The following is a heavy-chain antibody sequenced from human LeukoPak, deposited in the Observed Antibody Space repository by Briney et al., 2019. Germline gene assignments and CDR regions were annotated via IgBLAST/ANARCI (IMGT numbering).Heavy chain of an antibody. J-gene: IGHJ4*02. CDR2: ISGSGGST. CDR3: AARGVAAATGDY. V-gene: IGHV3-23*01. CDR1: GFTFSSYA. D-gene: IGHD6-13*01. Sequence: PGGSLRLSCAASGFTFSSYAMSWVRQAPGKGLEWVPPISGSGGSTYYADSVKGRFTISRDNSKNTLYLQMNSLRAEDTALYYCAARGVAAATGDYWGQGTLVTVSS.